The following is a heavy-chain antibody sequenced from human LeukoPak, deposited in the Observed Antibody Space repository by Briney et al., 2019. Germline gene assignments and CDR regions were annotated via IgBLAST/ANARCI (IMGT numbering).Heavy chain of an antibody. J-gene: IGHJ3*02. CDR2: IVVGSGNT. Sequence: SVKVSCKASGFIFTSSAMQWVRQARGQRLEWIGWIVVGSGNTNYAQKFQERVTITRDMSTSTAYMELSSLRSEDTAVYYCAAGYCSGGSCSSPSDAFDIWGQGTMVTVSS. CDR1: GFIFTSSA. D-gene: IGHD2-15*01. CDR3: AAGYCSGGSCSSPSDAFDI. V-gene: IGHV1-58*02.